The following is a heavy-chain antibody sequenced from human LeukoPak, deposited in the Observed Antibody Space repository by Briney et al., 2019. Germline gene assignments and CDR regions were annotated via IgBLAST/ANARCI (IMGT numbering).Heavy chain of an antibody. D-gene: IGHD3-10*01. J-gene: IGHJ6*03. CDR2: IYPGDSDT. CDR3: ARHEAGKYYYGSGSSYYYYYYMDV. CDR1: GYSFTSYW. V-gene: IGHV5-51*01. Sequence: GESLKISCKGSGYSFTSYWIGWVRQMPGKGLEWMGIIYPGDSDTRYSPSLQGQVTISADKSISTAYLQWSSLKASDTAMYYCARHEAGKYYYGSGSSYYYYYYMDVWGKGTTVTVSS.